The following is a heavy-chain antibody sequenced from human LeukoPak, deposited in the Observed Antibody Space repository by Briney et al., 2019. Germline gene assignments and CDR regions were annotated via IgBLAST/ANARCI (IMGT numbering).Heavy chain of an antibody. D-gene: IGHD3-3*01. CDR3: ARVNYDFWSGYSNNWFDP. J-gene: IGHJ5*02. Sequence: ASVKVSCKASGYTFTSYGISWVRQAPGQGLEWMGWISAHNGNTNYAQKLQGRVTMTTDTSTSTAYMELRSLRSDDTAVYYCARVNYDFWSGYSNNWFDPWGQGTLVTVSS. CDR2: ISAHNGNT. V-gene: IGHV1-18*01. CDR1: GYTFTSYG.